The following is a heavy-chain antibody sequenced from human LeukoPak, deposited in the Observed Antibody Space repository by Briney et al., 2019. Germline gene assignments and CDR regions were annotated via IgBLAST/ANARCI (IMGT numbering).Heavy chain of an antibody. D-gene: IGHD4-11*01. CDR3: ASQGGLQQPYYYYMDV. J-gene: IGHJ6*03. V-gene: IGHV3-30*02. Sequence: TGGSLRLSCAASGFTFSSHGMHWVRQAPGKGLKWVAFIRYDGSNKYYADSVKGRFTISRDNSKNTLYLQMNSLRPEDTAVYYCASQGGLQQPYYYYMDVWGKGTTVTVSS. CDR1: GFTFSSHG. CDR2: IRYDGSNK.